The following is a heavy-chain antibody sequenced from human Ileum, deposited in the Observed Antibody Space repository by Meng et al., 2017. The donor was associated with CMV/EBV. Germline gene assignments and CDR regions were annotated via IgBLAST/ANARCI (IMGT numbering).Heavy chain of an antibody. J-gene: IGHJ4*02. CDR1: GGSISSGSYY. Sequence: QGQLQGPGPGLVKPSQTLSLTCTGSGGSISSGSYYWSWIRQPAGKGLEWIGRIYTSESTNYNPSLKSRVTISVDTSKNQFSLKLSSVTATDTAVYYCAGGAITGTTEVPFDYWGQGTLVTVSS. D-gene: IGHD1-20*01. V-gene: IGHV4-61*02. CDR3: AGGAITGTTEVPFDY. CDR2: IYTSEST.